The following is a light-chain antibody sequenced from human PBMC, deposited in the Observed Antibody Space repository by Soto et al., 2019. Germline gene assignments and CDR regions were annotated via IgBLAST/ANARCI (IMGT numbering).Light chain of an antibody. Sequence: EIVLTQSPGTLSLSPGERATLSCRASQSINSRYLAWYHQKPGQAPRLLIYGASSRATGIPDRFSGSGSGTDFTLTISRLGPEDFAVYYCQQFGSSPGFTFGPGTKVDIK. CDR3: QQFGSSPGFT. V-gene: IGKV3-20*01. CDR1: QSINSRY. CDR2: GAS. J-gene: IGKJ3*01.